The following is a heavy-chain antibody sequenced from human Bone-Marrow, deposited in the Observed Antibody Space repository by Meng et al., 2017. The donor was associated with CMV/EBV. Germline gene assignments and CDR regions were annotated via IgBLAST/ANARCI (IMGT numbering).Heavy chain of an antibody. Sequence: SVKVSCKASGYTFTSYYMHWVRQAPGQGLEWMGGIIPIFGTANYAQKFQGRVTITTDESTSTAYMELSSLRSEDTAVYYCARSSGPTAWFDPWGQGTLVTVSS. D-gene: IGHD3-22*01. CDR3: ARSSGPTAWFDP. CDR1: GYTFTSYY. V-gene: IGHV1-69*05. J-gene: IGHJ5*02. CDR2: IIPIFGTA.